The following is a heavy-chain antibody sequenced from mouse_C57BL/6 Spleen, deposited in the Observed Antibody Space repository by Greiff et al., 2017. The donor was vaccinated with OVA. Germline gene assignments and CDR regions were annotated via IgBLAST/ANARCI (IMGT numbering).Heavy chain of an antibody. CDR2: INPSTGGT. V-gene: IGHV1-42*01. Sequence: EVQLQQSGPELVKHGASVKISCKASGYSFTGYYMNWVKQSPEKSLEWIGEINPSTGGTTYNQKFKAKATLTVDKSSSTAYMQLKSLTSEDSAVYYCAREHYSNYGDYWGQGTTLTVSS. J-gene: IGHJ2*01. CDR3: AREHYSNYGDY. CDR1: GYSFTGYY. D-gene: IGHD2-5*01.